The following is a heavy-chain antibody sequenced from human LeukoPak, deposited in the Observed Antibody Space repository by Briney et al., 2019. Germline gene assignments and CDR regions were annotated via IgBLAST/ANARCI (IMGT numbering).Heavy chain of an antibody. J-gene: IGHJ6*03. D-gene: IGHD1-26*01. V-gene: IGHV3-7*01. Sequence: GGSLRLSCAASGFTFSSYWMSWVRQAPGKGLEWVANIKQDGSEKYYVDSVKGRFTISRDNAKNSLYLQMNSLRAEDTAVYFCARDPYSGNYGAYYYYYMDVWGKGTTVTISS. CDR1: GFTFSSYW. CDR2: IKQDGSEK. CDR3: ARDPYSGNYGAYYYYYMDV.